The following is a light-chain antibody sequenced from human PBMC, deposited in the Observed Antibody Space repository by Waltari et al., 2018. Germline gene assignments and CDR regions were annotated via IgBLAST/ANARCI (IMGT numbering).Light chain of an antibody. CDR2: AAS. J-gene: IGKJ4*01. Sequence: EIVLTQPPASLSLPPGERATLSCRASRGVSSNLAWYQQKPGQAPRLVIYAASSRATGIPDRFSGSGSGTDFTLTISSLEPEDFAVYYCQQYTNWPLTFGGGTKVEIK. CDR3: QQYTNWPLT. CDR1: RGVSSN. V-gene: IGKV3-15*01.